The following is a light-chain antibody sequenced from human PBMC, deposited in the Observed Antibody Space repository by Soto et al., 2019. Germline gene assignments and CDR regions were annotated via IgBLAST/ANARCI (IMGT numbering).Light chain of an antibody. Sequence: DIQMTQSPSSLSASVGDRVTITCRASQGISNYLAWYQQKPGKVPKPLIYAASTLQSGVPSRFSGSGSGTDXXLTIXXXXPEXVXXYXXXXYNSAPRTFGQGTKVEIK. CDR3: XXYNSAPRT. CDR2: AAS. CDR1: QGISNY. J-gene: IGKJ1*01. V-gene: IGKV1-27*01.